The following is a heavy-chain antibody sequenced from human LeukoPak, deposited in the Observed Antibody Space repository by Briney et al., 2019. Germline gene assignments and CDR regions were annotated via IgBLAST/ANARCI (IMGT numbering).Heavy chain of an antibody. CDR2: INHSGST. D-gene: IGHD3-10*01. Sequence: SETLSLTCTVSGGSISNYYWSWIRQPPGKGLEWIGEINHSGSTNYNPSLKSRVTISVDTSKNQFSLKLSSVTAADTAVYYCARGGRMGRITMVRGVIFFDYWGQGTLVTVSS. CDR3: ARGGRMGRITMVRGVIFFDY. CDR1: GGSISNYY. V-gene: IGHV4-34*01. J-gene: IGHJ4*02.